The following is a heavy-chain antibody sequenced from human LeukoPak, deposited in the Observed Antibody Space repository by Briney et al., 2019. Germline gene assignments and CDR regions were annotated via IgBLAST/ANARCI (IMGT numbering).Heavy chain of an antibody. CDR2: ISDIGSI. CDR3: AGHHPRNTVDF. D-gene: IGHD2/OR15-2a*01. CDR1: GGSISSYY. V-gene: IGHV4-59*08. Sequence: SETLSLTCTVSGGSISSYYWSWIRQPPGKGLERIAYISDIGSINYNPSLKSRVTISLDTSKNQFSLKLSSVTAADTAVYYSAGHHPRNTVDFWGQGTLVTVS. J-gene: IGHJ4*02.